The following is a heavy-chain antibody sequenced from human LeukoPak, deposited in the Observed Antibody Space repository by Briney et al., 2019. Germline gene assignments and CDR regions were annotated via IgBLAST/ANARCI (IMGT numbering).Heavy chain of an antibody. CDR1: GYSISSGYY. CDR2: IYHSGST. Sequence: SETLSLTCTVSGYSISSGYYWGWIRQPPGKGLEWIGSIYHSGSTYYNPSLKSRVTISVDTSKNQFSLKLSSVTAADTAVYYCARVPYGDEVYYYYMDVWGKGTTVTVSS. V-gene: IGHV4-38-2*02. CDR3: ARVPYGDEVYYYYMDV. D-gene: IGHD4-17*01. J-gene: IGHJ6*03.